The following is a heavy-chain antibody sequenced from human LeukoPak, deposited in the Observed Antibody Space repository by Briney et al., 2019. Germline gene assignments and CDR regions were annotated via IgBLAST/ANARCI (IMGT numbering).Heavy chain of an antibody. J-gene: IGHJ5*02. CDR2: INHSGST. V-gene: IGHV4-39*07. Sequence: SETLSLTCTVSGGSISSGGYYWSWIRQPPGKGLEWIGEINHSGSTNYNPSLKSRVTISVDTSKNQFSLKLSSVTAADTAVYYCARGEDYYDSSGYYTINWFDPWGQGTLVTVSS. D-gene: IGHD3-22*01. CDR3: ARGEDYYDSSGYYTINWFDP. CDR1: GGSISSGGYY.